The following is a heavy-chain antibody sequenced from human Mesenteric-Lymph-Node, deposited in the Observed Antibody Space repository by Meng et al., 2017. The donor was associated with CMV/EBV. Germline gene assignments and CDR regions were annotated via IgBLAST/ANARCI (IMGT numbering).Heavy chain of an antibody. CDR1: GFTFSSYV. J-gene: IGHJ4*02. CDR3: GKDHRGYTGIYN. CDR2: IRYDGSSK. Sequence: GGSLRLSCAASGFTFSSYVMSWVRQAPGKGLEWVAFIRYDGSSKYYADSVKGRFTISRDNSKNTLYLGMNSLRGEDTAVYFCGKDHRGYTGIYNWGQGTLVTVSS. D-gene: IGHD5-12*01. V-gene: IGHV3-30*02.